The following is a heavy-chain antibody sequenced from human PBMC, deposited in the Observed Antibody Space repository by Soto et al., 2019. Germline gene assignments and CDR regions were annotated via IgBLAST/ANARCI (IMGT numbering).Heavy chain of an antibody. V-gene: IGHV3-23*01. CDR3: ARWDGYGDV. J-gene: IGHJ4*02. Sequence: LRLSCAASGFSLSTYSMAWVRQTPGKGLAWVSGLSGGGSNTFYADSVQGRFTISVDNSKNTVYLQMNSLRVEDTAVYYCARWDGYGDVWGQGTLVTVSS. CDR2: LSGGGSNT. CDR1: GFSLSTYS. D-gene: IGHD4-17*01.